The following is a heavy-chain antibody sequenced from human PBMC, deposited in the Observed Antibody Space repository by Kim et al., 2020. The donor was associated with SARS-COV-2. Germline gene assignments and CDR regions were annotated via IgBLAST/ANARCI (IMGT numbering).Heavy chain of an antibody. J-gene: IGHJ5*02. Sequence: GGSLRLSCAASGFTFSSYAMSWVRHSPGKGLEWVSAISGSGGSTYYADSVKGRFTISRDNSKNTLYLQMNSLRAEDTAVYYCAKLTRFAVVVPAAPLDPWGQGTLVSVSS. CDR3: AKLTRFAVVVPAAPLDP. CDR1: GFTFSSYA. CDR2: ISGSGGST. V-gene: IGHV3-23*01. D-gene: IGHD2-2*01.